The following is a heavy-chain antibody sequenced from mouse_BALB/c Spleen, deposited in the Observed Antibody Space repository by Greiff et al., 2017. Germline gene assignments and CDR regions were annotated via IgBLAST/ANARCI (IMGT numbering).Heavy chain of an antibody. J-gene: IGHJ4*01. CDR1: GFTFSSFG. CDR3: AREGLYYGAMDY. V-gene: IGHV5-17*02. Sequence: EVHLVESGGGLVQPGGSRKLSCAASGFTFSSFGMHWVRQAPEKGLEWVAYISSGSSTIYYADTVKGRFTISRDNPKNTLFLQMTSLRSEDTAMYYCAREGLYYGAMDYWGQGTSVTVSS. D-gene: IGHD1-1*01. CDR2: ISSGSSTI.